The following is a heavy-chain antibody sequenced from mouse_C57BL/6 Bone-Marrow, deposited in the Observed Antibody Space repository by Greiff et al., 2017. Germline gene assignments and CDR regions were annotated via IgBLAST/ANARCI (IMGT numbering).Heavy chain of an antibody. CDR1: GFSLTSYG. V-gene: IGHV2-9*02. CDR2: IWAGGST. CDR3: ARVYDGYYYAMDY. D-gene: IGHD2-3*01. J-gene: IGHJ4*01. Sequence: VKLKESGPGLVAPSQSLSITCTVSGFSLTSYGVHWVRQPPGKGLEWLGVIWAGGSTNYNSALMSRLSISKDNSKSQVFLKMNSLQTDDTAMYYCARVYDGYYYAMDYWGQGTSVTVSS.